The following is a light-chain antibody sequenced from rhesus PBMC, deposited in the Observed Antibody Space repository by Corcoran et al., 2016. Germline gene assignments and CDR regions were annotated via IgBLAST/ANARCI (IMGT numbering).Light chain of an antibody. Sequence: ETVVTQSPATLSLSPGERATLSCRASQSVGSYLAWYQQKPGQAPRLLIYGASSRATGIPDRFRGQGSWTVFTLTISSLEPEDVGVYYCQQSSTLSLTFGGGTKVELK. V-gene: IGKV3-24*04. J-gene: IGKJ4*01. CDR3: QQSSTLSLT. CDR2: GAS. CDR1: QSVGSY.